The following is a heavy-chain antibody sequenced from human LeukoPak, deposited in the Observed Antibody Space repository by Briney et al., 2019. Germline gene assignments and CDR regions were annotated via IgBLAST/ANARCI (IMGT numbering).Heavy chain of an antibody. CDR3: ARAAGGSCSSTSCYARLRNWFDP. Sequence: SETLSLTCAVYGGSFGGYYWSWIRQPPGKGLEWIGEINHSGSTNYNPSLKSRVTISVDTSKNQFSLKLSSVTAADTAVYYCARAAGGSCSSTSCYARLRNWFDPWGQGTLVTVSS. D-gene: IGHD2-2*01. CDR2: INHSGST. J-gene: IGHJ5*02. CDR1: GGSFGGYY. V-gene: IGHV4-34*01.